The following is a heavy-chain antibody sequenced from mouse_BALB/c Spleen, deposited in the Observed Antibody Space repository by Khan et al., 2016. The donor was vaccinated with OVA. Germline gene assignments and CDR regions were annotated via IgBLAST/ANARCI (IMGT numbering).Heavy chain of an antibody. V-gene: IGHV2-6-5*01. CDR1: GFSLTGYG. CDR3: SKHLILYPYYFDY. Sequence: VQLQESGPGLVAPSQSLSITCTVSGFSLTGYGVSWIRQPPGKGLEWLGVIWGGGSTYYNSALKSRLSISKDNSKSQVFLKMNSLQPDDTAMDYGSKHLILYPYYFDYWGQGTTLTVSS. CDR2: IWGGGST. J-gene: IGHJ2*01.